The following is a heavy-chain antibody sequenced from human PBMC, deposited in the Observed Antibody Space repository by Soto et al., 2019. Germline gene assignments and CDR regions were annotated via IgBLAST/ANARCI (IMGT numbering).Heavy chain of an antibody. D-gene: IGHD3-10*01. Sequence: SETLSLTCTVSGGSISSYYWSWIRQPPGKGLEWIGYIYYSGSTNYNPSLKSRVTISVDTSKNQFSLKLSSVTAADTAVYYCARGRNELLWFGELLPNRQLYYYYMDVWGKGTTVTVSS. CDR3: ARGRNELLWFGELLPNRQLYYYYMDV. V-gene: IGHV4-59*01. J-gene: IGHJ6*03. CDR2: IYYSGST. CDR1: GGSISSYY.